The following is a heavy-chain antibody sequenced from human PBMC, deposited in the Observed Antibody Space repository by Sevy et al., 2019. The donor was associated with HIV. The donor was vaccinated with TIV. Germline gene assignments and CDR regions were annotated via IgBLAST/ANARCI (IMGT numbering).Heavy chain of an antibody. D-gene: IGHD4-17*01. CDR2: IKSKTDGGTT. CDR1: GFTFSNAW. V-gene: IGHV3-15*01. J-gene: IGHJ4*02. CDR3: TTDRRRATTVTQKKGFDY. Sequence: GGSLRLSCAASGFTFSNAWMSWVRQAPGKGLEWVGRIKSKTDGGTTDYAEPGKGRFTISIDDSKNTLYLQMNSRKTEDTAVYYCTTDRRRATTVTQKKGFDYWGQGTLVTVSS.